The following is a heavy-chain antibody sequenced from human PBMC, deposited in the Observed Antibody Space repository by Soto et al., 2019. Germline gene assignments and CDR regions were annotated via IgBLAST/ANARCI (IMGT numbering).Heavy chain of an antibody. Sequence: QITLKESGPTLVKPTQTLTLTCTFSGFSLSTSGVGVGWIRQPPGKALEWLALIYWDDDKRYSPSLKSRLTTTKVTSKNHVVLTMTNRAPVDTTTYYCAHRIGYSSSWINFYCWRQETLVNVSS. V-gene: IGHV2-5*02. D-gene: IGHD6-13*01. CDR1: GFSLSTSGVG. J-gene: IGHJ4*02. CDR2: IYWDDDK. CDR3: AHRIGYSSSWINFYC.